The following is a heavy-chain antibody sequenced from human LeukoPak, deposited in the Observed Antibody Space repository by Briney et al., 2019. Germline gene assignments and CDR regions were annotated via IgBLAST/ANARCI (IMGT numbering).Heavy chain of an antibody. CDR1: GYTFIGYL. CDR2: INTNTGNP. J-gene: IGHJ3*02. V-gene: IGHV7-4-1*02. D-gene: IGHD6-19*01. Sequence: GASVKVSCKSSGYTFIGYLIHWVRLAPGQGLEWMGWINTNTGNPTYAQGFTGRFVFSLDTSVSTAYLQISSLKAEDTAVYYCARSGSGWYQTVAFDIWGQGTMVTVSS. CDR3: ARSGSGWYQTVAFDI.